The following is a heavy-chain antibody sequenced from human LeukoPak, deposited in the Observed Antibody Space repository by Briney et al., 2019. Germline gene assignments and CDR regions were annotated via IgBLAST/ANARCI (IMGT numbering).Heavy chain of an antibody. D-gene: IGHD1-1*01. CDR2: LWYDASEK. J-gene: IGHJ4*02. CDR3: AKDLTTGTLSFDY. Sequence: GGSLRLSCAASGFTFSSYGMHWVRQAPGKGLEWVAVLWYDASEKYYADSVKGRFTISRDNSKNTQYLQMNSLRAEDTAVYYCAKDLTTGTLSFDYWGQGTLVTVSS. V-gene: IGHV3-33*06. CDR1: GFTFSSYG.